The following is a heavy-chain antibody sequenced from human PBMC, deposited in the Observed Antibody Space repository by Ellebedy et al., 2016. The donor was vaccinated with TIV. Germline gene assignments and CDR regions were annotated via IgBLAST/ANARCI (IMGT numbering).Heavy chain of an antibody. Sequence: SETLSLTXSVSGCSISGGGHYWNWIRQYPGKGLEWIGYIYNTANTDYSPSLKSRVTISLDTSKNQLSLNLTSVTSADTAVYYCARAVRGAFMFDPWGQGALVTVSS. CDR1: GCSISGGGHY. D-gene: IGHD3-10*01. V-gene: IGHV4-31*03. CDR2: IYNTANT. J-gene: IGHJ5*02. CDR3: ARAVRGAFMFDP.